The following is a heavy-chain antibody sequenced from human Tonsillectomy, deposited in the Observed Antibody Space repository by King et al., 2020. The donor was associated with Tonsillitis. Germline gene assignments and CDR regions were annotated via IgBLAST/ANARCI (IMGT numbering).Heavy chain of an antibody. CDR2: IFSIAEK. CDR1: GFSLSNARVG. D-gene: IGHD6-13*01. J-gene: IGHJ2*01. V-gene: IGHV2-26*01. CDR3: ARIIPSDGSSWYWYLDL. Sequence: VTLKESGPVLVKPTETLTLTCTVSGFSLSNARVGVSWSRQPPGKALEWLAHIFSIAEKTYRTSLTDRLTVSKDPPKRKVGLTMTKMDPVNPATYYCARIIPSDGSSWYWYLDLWGRGTLVTVSS.